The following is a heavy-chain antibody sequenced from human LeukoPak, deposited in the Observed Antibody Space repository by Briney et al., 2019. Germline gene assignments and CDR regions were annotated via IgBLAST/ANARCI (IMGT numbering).Heavy chain of an antibody. D-gene: IGHD5-24*01. CDR2: IDHRGDT. V-gene: IGHV4-34*01. CDR1: GGSFSRYY. Sequence: SETLSLTCAVYGGSFSRYYWSWIRQSPGKGLEWIAEIDHRGDTNYNPSVKSRVTISVDTSKNQFSLKVRSVSAADTAVYYCARDATISETGYFDFWGQGTPVTVSS. CDR3: ARDATISETGYFDF. J-gene: IGHJ4*03.